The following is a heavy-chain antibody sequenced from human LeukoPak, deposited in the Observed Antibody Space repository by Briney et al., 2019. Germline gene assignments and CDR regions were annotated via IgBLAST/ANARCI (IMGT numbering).Heavy chain of an antibody. J-gene: IGHJ4*02. D-gene: IGHD3-10*01. CDR1: GYTFTSYG. Sequence: ASVKVSCKASGYTFTSYGISWVRQAPGQGLEWMGWISAYSGNTNYAQKLQGRVTMTTDTSTSTAYMELRSLRSDDTAVYYCARDRATMVRGVIGLYDYWGQGTLVTVSS. CDR2: ISAYSGNT. CDR3: ARDRATMVRGVIGLYDY. V-gene: IGHV1-18*01.